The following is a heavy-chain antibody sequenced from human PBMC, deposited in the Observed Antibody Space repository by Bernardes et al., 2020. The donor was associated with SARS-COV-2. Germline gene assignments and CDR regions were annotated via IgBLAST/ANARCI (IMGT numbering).Heavy chain of an antibody. J-gene: IGHJ4*02. Sequence: GGSLRLSCAASGFTVSSNYMSWVRQAPGKGLEWVSVIYSGGSTYYADSVKGRFTISRDNSKNTLYLQMNSLRAEDTAVYYCARETNSGGSWYVDYWGQGTLVTVSS. CDR3: ARETNSGGSWYVDY. D-gene: IGHD6-13*01. V-gene: IGHV3-53*01. CDR2: IYSGGST. CDR1: GFTVSSNY.